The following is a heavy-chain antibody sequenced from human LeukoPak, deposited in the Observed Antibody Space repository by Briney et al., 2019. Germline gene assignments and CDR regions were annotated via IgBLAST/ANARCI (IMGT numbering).Heavy chain of an antibody. CDR1: GYTFTVYH. V-gene: IGHV1-2*02. CDR3: ARDLYSRQCDY. J-gene: IGHJ4*02. Sequence: ASAKVSCKASGYTFTVYHIHWVRQAPGQGLEWMGWINPNSGGTNYAQKFQGRVTMTRDTSISTVYMELSSLTSDDTAVYYCARDLYSRQCDYWGQGTLVTVSS. D-gene: IGHD1-26*01. CDR2: INPNSGGT.